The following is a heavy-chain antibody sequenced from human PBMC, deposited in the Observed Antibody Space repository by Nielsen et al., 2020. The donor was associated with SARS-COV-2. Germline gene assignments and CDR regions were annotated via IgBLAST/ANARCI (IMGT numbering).Heavy chain of an antibody. D-gene: IGHD4-17*01. CDR2: ITFNGVTT. J-gene: IGHJ4*02. V-gene: IGHV3-64D*09. CDR3: VKVLYGERLVYDY. CDR1: GFTFSYYA. Sequence: GESLKIPCSASGFTFSYYAMSWVRQAPGKGLEYMSTITFNGVTTYYADSVKGRFIVSRDNSKNTLYLQMTSLRPDDTAVYYCVKVLYGERLVYDYWGQGTLVTVSS.